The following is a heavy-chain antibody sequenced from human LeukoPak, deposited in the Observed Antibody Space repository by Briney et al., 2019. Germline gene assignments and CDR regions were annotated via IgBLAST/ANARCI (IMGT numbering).Heavy chain of an antibody. CDR3: TKGTIWLPFDY. Sequence: GGSLRLSCEVSGFTFSSYAMSWVRQAPGKGLEWVSAISGSGGTTNYADSVKGRLTISRDNSKNTLYLQMNSLRAEDTAVYYCTKGTIWLPFDYWGQGTLVTVSS. J-gene: IGHJ4*02. CDR1: GFTFSSYA. V-gene: IGHV3-23*01. CDR2: ISGSGGTT. D-gene: IGHD5-18*01.